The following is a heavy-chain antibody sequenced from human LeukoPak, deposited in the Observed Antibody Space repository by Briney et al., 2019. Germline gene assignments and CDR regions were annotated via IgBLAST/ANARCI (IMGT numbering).Heavy chain of an antibody. J-gene: IGHJ4*02. D-gene: IGHD3-10*01. CDR1: GFTFSSYS. CDR2: ISSSSSYI. Sequence: PGGSLRLSCAASGFTFSSYSMNWVRQAPGKGLEWVSSISSSSSYIYYADSVKGRFTISRDSAKNSLYLQMNSLRAEDTAVYYCARVEVMVRGVGGFDYWGQGTLVTVSS. CDR3: ARVEVMVRGVGGFDY. V-gene: IGHV3-21*01.